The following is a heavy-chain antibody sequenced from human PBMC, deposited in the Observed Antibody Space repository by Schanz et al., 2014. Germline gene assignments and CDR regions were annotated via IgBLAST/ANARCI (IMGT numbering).Heavy chain of an antibody. CDR3: AKDRSWDYDSSGYFDY. CDR1: GFSFTTYA. CDR2: IKHDGSVK. J-gene: IGHJ4*02. Sequence: EVQLVQSGGGLVQPGGSLRLSCASSGFSFTTYAMTWIRQAPGKGPEWVANIKHDGSVKDYVDSVEGRFTISRDNAKRSLFLQMNSLRAEDTAVYYCAKDRSWDYDSSGYFDYWGQGTLVTVSS. D-gene: IGHD3-22*01. V-gene: IGHV3-7*05.